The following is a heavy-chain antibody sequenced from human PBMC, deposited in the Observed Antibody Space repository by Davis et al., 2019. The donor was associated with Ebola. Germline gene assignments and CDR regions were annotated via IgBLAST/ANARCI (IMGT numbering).Heavy chain of an antibody. CDR3: ARDGRDMVRGVHSYYYYGMDV. J-gene: IGHJ6*02. CDR1: GYTFTGYY. V-gene: IGHV1-2*04. D-gene: IGHD3-10*01. CDR2: INPNSGGT. Sequence: AASVKVSCKASGYTFTGYYMHWVRQAPGQGLEWMGWINPNSGGTNYAQKFQGWVTMSRDTSISTAYMELSRLRSDDTAVYYCARDGRDMVRGVHSYYYYGMDVWGQGTTVTVSS.